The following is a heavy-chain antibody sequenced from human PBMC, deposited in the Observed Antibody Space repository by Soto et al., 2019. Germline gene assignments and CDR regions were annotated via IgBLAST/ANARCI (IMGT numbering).Heavy chain of an antibody. Sequence: LRLSCAASGFTFTFYAMSWVRQAPGKGLQWVSGITGSGDITYYADSVKDRFTISRDNSKNTLYLQMNSLRAEDTAVYYCAKEEDSGGYKGFSIDFWGQGALVTVSS. CDR3: AKEEDSGGYKGFSIDF. V-gene: IGHV3-23*01. CDR2: ITGSGDIT. CDR1: GFTFTFYA. J-gene: IGHJ4*02. D-gene: IGHD3-22*01.